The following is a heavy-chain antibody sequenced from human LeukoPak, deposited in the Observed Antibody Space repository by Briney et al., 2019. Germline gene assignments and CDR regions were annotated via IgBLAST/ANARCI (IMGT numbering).Heavy chain of an antibody. Sequence: GGSLRLSCAASGFTFSSYGMHWVRQAPGKGLEWVAVIWYDGSNKYYADSVKGRFTISRDNSKSTLYLQMNSLRAEDTAVYYCAKDSTARIYYYYMDVWGKGTTVTVSS. CDR1: GFTFSSYG. V-gene: IGHV3-33*06. D-gene: IGHD4-17*01. CDR2: IWYDGSNK. J-gene: IGHJ6*03. CDR3: AKDSTARIYYYYMDV.